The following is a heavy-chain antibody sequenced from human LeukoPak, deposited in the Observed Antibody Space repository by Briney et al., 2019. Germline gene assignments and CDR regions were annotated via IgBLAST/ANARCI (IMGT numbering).Heavy chain of an antibody. Sequence: SQTLSLTCTVSSDSISNYYWSWIRQPPGKGLEYIGYIYYSGTTNYNPSLTSRVTISVDTSKNQFSLKLSSVTAADTAVYYCARALTSGWYLDYWGQGTLVTVSS. CDR2: IYYSGTT. CDR1: SDSISNYY. CDR3: ARALTSGWYLDY. J-gene: IGHJ4*02. V-gene: IGHV4-59*01. D-gene: IGHD6-19*01.